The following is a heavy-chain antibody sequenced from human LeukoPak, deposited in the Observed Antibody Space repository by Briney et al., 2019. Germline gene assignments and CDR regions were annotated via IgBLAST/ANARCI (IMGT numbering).Heavy chain of an antibody. CDR3: ATRPYCSSTTCYSSFDY. Sequence: GGSLRLSCVASGFTFSSYGMHWVRQAPGKGLEWMAFIRYDGSGKYYADSVKGRFTISRDNSKNTLYLQMNSLRAEDTAVYYCATRPYCSSTTCYSSFDYWGQGTLVTVSS. J-gene: IGHJ4*02. CDR1: GFTFSSYG. CDR2: IRYDGSGK. V-gene: IGHV3-30*02. D-gene: IGHD2-2*01.